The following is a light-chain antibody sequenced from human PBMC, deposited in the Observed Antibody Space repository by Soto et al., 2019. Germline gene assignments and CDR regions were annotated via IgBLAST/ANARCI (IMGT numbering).Light chain of an antibody. J-gene: IGKJ1*01. CDR2: GAS. CDR1: QSVNSK. Sequence: EIMMTQAPAPLSLSPGGRATPSCTASQSVNSKLAWYQQKPGQAPRLLIYGASTRATGIPARFSGSGSGTDFILTISSLQSEDFAVYFCQQYEHLKTFGQGTKVDIK. V-gene: IGKV3-15*01. CDR3: QQYEHLKT.